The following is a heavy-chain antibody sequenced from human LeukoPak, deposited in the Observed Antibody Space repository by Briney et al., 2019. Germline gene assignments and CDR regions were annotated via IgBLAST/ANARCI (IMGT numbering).Heavy chain of an antibody. D-gene: IGHD6-19*01. V-gene: IGHV3-48*01. CDR2: ISSSSSTI. CDR1: GFTFSSYS. Sequence: GGSLRLSCAASGFTFSSYSMNWVRQAPEKGLEWVSYISSSSSTIYYADSVKGRFTISRDNAKNSLYLQMNSLRAEDTAVYYCAAGYSSGWLYYYYYGMDVWGQGTTVTVSS. CDR3: AAGYSSGWLYYYYYGMDV. J-gene: IGHJ6*02.